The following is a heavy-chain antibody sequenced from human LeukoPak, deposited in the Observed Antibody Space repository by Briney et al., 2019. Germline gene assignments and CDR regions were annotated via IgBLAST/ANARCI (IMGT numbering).Heavy chain of an antibody. D-gene: IGHD6-13*01. CDR2: INPSGSST. J-gene: IGHJ6*03. Sequence: ASVKVSCKASGYTFTSYYMHWVRQAPGQGLEWMGIINPSGSSTSYAQKFQGRVTMTRDMSTSTVYMELSSLRSEDTAVYYCARAGVSSSRNFYYYYYYMDVWGKGTTVTVSS. CDR1: GYTFTSYY. CDR3: ARAGVSSSRNFYYYYYYMDV. V-gene: IGHV1-46*01.